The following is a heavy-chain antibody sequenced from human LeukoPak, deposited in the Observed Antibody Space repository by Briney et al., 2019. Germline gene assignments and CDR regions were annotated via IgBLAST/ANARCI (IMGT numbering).Heavy chain of an antibody. CDR1: GGSISSGSYY. D-gene: IGHD3-10*01. J-gene: IGHJ3*02. CDR3: ARVAGEIGWAFDI. V-gene: IGHV4-61*02. Sequence: SQTLSLTCTVSGGSISSGSYYWSWIRQPAGKGLERIGRIYTSGSTNYNPSLKSRVTISVDTSKNQFSLKLSSVTAADTAVYYCARVAGEIGWAFDIWGQGTMVTVSS. CDR2: IYTSGST.